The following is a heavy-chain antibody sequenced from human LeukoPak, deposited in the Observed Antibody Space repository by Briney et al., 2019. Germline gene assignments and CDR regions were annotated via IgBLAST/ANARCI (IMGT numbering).Heavy chain of an antibody. Sequence: PGGSLRLSCVASEFTFSSYEMNWVRQAPGKGLEWVSSITTSSSFIYYADSVKGRFTVSRDNAKNSLFLQMSSLRAEDTAVYYCARDRNTPIDYWGQGTLVTVSS. V-gene: IGHV3-21*01. D-gene: IGHD5-18*01. J-gene: IGHJ4*02. CDR3: ARDRNTPIDY. CDR2: ITTSSSFI. CDR1: EFTFSSYE.